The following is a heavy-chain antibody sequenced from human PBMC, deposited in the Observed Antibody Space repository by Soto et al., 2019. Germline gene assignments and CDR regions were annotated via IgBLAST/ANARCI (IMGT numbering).Heavy chain of an antibody. CDR1: GGSSSAYY. Sequence: QMQLQESGPGLVKPSETLSLTCTVSGGSSSAYYWSWIRQPPGKGLEWVGYVHHSGVTNYNPSLKSRATISLDPSKNHFSLKLTSVTAADAAVYYCASDLAAADFDYWGQGTPVTVSS. D-gene: IGHD6-13*01. V-gene: IGHV4-59*01. CDR2: VHHSGVT. CDR3: ASDLAAADFDY. J-gene: IGHJ4*02.